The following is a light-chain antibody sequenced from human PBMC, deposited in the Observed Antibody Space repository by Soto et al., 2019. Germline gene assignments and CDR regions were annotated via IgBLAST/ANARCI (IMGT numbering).Light chain of an antibody. CDR1: QSVSSY. Sequence: DTVLTQSPATLSLSPGEIATLPCRASQSVSSYLAWYQQKPGQAPRLLIYDASNRATGIPARFSGSGSGTDFTLTISSLEPEDFAVYYCQQRSNWPMTFGQGTKVDIK. CDR3: QQRSNWPMT. V-gene: IGKV3-11*01. CDR2: DAS. J-gene: IGKJ1*01.